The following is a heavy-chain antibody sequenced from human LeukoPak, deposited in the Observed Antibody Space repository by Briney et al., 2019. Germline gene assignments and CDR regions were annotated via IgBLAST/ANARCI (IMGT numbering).Heavy chain of an antibody. D-gene: IGHD3-3*01. CDR2: ISYDGSNK. CDR3: AKAFYDFWSGGRYGMDV. V-gene: IGHV3-30*18. CDR1: GFTFSSYG. Sequence: PGGSLRLSCAASGFTFSSYGMHWVRQAPGKGLEWVAVISYDGSNKYYADSVKGRFTIYRDNAKNTLYLQMNSLRAEDTAVYYCAKAFYDFWSGGRYGMDVWGQGTTVTVSS. J-gene: IGHJ6*02.